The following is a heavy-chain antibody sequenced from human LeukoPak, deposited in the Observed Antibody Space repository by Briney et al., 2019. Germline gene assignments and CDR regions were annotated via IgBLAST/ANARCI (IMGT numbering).Heavy chain of an antibody. D-gene: IGHD4-23*01. CDR2: INPNSGGT. Sequence: GASVKVSCKASGYTFTGYYMHWVRQAPGQGLEWMGWINPNSGGTNYAQKFQGRVTMTRDTSISTAYMELSRLRSDDTAVYYCARYFAAGGPGSYHNWFDPWGQGTLVTVSS. CDR3: ARYFAAGGPGSYHNWFDP. V-gene: IGHV1-2*02. CDR1: GYTFTGYY. J-gene: IGHJ5*02.